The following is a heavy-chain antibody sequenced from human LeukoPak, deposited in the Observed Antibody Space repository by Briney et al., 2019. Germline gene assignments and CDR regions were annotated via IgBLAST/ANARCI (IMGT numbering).Heavy chain of an antibody. CDR2: IYYSGST. D-gene: IGHD1-1*01. V-gene: IGHV4-61*01. J-gene: IGHJ4*02. CDR1: GGSVSGGSYY. Sequence: SETLSLTCTVSGGSVSGGSYYWSWIRQPPGKGLEWIGYIYYSGSTNYNPSLKSRVTISVDTSKNQFSLKLSSVTAADTAVYYCARRTIAPKTVDYWGQGTLVTVSS. CDR3: ARRTIAPKTVDY.